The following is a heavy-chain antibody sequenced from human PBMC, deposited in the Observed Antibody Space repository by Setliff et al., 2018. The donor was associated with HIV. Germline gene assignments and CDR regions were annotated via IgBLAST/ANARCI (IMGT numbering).Heavy chain of an antibody. Sequence: SETLSLTCAVYGGSFSGYYWSWIRQPPGKGLEWIGEINHSGSTNYNPSLKSRVTISVDTSKSQFSLKLSSVTAADTAVYYCARGPYYDSSGYYLPDAFDIWGQGTMVTVSS. CDR3: ARGPYYDSSGYYLPDAFDI. V-gene: IGHV4-34*01. CDR2: INHSGST. D-gene: IGHD3-22*01. J-gene: IGHJ3*02. CDR1: GGSFSGYY.